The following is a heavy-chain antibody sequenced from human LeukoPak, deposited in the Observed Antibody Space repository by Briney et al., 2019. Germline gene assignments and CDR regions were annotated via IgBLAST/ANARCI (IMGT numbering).Heavy chain of an antibody. V-gene: IGHV4-4*02. D-gene: IGHD6-13*01. Sequence: SETLSLTCAVSGGSISSSNWWSWVRQPPGKGLEWIGEINNSGSTNYNPSLKSRVTISVDKSKNQFSLKLSSVTAADTAVYYCARLPRDGIAAADANWFDPWGQGTLVTVSS. J-gene: IGHJ5*02. CDR2: INNSGST. CDR1: GGSISSSNW. CDR3: ARLPRDGIAAADANWFDP.